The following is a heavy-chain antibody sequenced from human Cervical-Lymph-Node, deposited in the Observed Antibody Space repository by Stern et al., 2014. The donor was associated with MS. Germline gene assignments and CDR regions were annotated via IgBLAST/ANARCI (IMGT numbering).Heavy chain of an antibody. CDR3: ALSSETSDRWYSLGYDL. V-gene: IGHV1-69*01. J-gene: IGHJ5*02. CDR1: GGTFSKFP. CDR2: IFPVFGTP. Sequence: MQLVESGAEVTKPWSSVKVSCKASGGTFSKFPSSWVRQAPRQGLEWMGGIFPVFGTPTYAQEFRGRVTITADVSTSTVYMELSSLRSDDTAVYYCALSSETSDRWYSLGYDLWGQGTLVTVSS. D-gene: IGHD6-13*01.